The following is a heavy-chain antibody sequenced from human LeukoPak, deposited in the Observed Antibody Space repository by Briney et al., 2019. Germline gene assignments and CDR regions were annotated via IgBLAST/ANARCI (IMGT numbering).Heavy chain of an antibody. J-gene: IGHJ4*02. Sequence: SETLSLTCAVYGGSFSGYYWSWIRQPPGKGLEWIGEINHSGSTNYNPSLKSRVTISVDTSKNQFSLKLSSVTAADTAVYYCAKDWDRSGGYYFDSWGQGTLVTVSS. CDR1: GGSFSGYY. CDR3: AKDWDRSGGYYFDS. D-gene: IGHD1-26*01. CDR2: INHSGST. V-gene: IGHV4-34*01.